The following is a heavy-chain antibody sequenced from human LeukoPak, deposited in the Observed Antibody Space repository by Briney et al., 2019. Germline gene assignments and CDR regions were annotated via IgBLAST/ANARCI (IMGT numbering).Heavy chain of an antibody. CDR2: IYYSGST. CDR3: ARGVYIAAAQYGY. D-gene: IGHD6-13*01. J-gene: IGHJ4*02. CDR1: GGSISTNY. Sequence: SETLSLTCTVSGGSISTNYWSWIRQPPGKGLEWTGYIYYSGSTNYNPSLKSRVTISVDTSKNQFSLKLSSVTAADTAVYYCARGVYIAAAQYGYWGQGTLVTVSS. V-gene: IGHV4-59*01.